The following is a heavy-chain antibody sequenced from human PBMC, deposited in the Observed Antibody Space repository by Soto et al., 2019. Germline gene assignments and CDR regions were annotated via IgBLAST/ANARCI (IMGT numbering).Heavy chain of an antibody. CDR3: ARSKTSSSWRASWFDP. Sequence: ASVKVSCKASGYTFTSYAMHWVRQAPGQRLEWMGWINAGNDNTKYSQKFQGRVTITRDTSASTAYMELSSLRSEDTAVYYCARSKTSSSWRASWFDPWGQGTLVTVSS. D-gene: IGHD6-13*01. CDR2: INAGNDNT. V-gene: IGHV1-3*01. CDR1: GYTFTSYA. J-gene: IGHJ5*02.